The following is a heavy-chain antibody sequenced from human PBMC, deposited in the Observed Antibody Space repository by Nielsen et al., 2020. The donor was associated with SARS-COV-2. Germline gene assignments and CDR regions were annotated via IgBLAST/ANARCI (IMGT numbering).Heavy chain of an antibody. D-gene: IGHD2-15*01. CDR2: FDPEDGET. Sequence: ASVKVSCKVPGDTLTQLSMHWVRQAPGKGLEWMGGFDPEDGETIYAQKFQGRVTMTEDTSTDTAYMELSSLRSEDTAVYYCATDIVSTGGDFDYWGQGTLVTVSS. CDR3: ATDIVSTGGDFDY. CDR1: GDTLTQLS. J-gene: IGHJ4*02. V-gene: IGHV1-24*01.